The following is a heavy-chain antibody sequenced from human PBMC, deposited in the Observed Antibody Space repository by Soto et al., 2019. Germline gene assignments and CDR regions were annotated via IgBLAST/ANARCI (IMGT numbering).Heavy chain of an antibody. CDR1: GYTFTSYG. V-gene: IGHV1-18*01. Sequence: ASVKVSCKASGYTFTSYGISWVRQAPGQGLEWMGWISAYNGNTNYAQKLQGRVTMTTDTSTSTAYMELRSLRSDDTAVYYCARTLDYAGYYYYGMDVWGQGTTVTVSS. J-gene: IGHJ6*02. CDR3: ARTLDYAGYYYYGMDV. CDR2: ISAYNGNT. D-gene: IGHD4-17*01.